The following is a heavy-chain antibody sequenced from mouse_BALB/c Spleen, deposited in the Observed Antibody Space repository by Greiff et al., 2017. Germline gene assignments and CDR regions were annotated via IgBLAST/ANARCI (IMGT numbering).Heavy chain of an antibody. Sequence: EVQRVESGGGLVQPGGSLKLSCAASGFTFSSYVMSWVRQTPDKRLELVATINSNGGSTYYPDSVKGRFTISRDNAKNTLYLQMSSLKSEDTAMYYCAREGEAMDYWGQGTSVTVSS. CDR2: INSNGGST. V-gene: IGHV5-6-3*01. CDR1: GFTFSSYV. CDR3: AREGEAMDY. J-gene: IGHJ4*01.